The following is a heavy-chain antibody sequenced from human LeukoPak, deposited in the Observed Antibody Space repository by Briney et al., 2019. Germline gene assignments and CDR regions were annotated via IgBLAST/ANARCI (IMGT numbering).Heavy chain of an antibody. Sequence: GGSLRLSCAASGFTFSGYDMNWVRQAPGKGLEWVSSISGSSSYIYYADSMKGRFTISKDNGKNSLYLQMNSLRAEDTAVYFCARGTPTTRDFDYWGQGTLVTVSS. D-gene: IGHD4-11*01. CDR1: GFTFSGYD. V-gene: IGHV3-21*01. J-gene: IGHJ4*02. CDR2: ISGSSSYI. CDR3: ARGTPTTRDFDY.